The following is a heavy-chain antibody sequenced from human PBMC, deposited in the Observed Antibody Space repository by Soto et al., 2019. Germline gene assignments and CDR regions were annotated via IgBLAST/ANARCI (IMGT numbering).Heavy chain of an antibody. CDR3: ARGTRGHYGSDG. D-gene: IGHD5-12*01. Sequence: EVQLVESGGDLVQPGGSLRLSCAASGFTFSSYWMHWVRQAPGKGLVWVSRVKSDGSTYYADSVKGRFTISRDNAKNTLYLQMNSLTVEDTAVYYCARGTRGHYGSDGWGQGTMVTVSS. J-gene: IGHJ3*01. CDR2: VKSDGST. CDR1: GFTFSSYW. V-gene: IGHV3-74*01.